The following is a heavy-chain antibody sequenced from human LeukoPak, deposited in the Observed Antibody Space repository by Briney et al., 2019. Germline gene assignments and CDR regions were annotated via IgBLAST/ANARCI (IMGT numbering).Heavy chain of an antibody. Sequence: VQPGGSLRLSCAASGFTFSTYAMHWVRQAPGKGLEYVSAISTNGDSTYYADSVKGRFTISRDNSKNTLFLQMGSLRADDMAVYYCARWGSTSCYDYWGQGTLVTVSS. CDR3: ARWGSTSCYDY. D-gene: IGHD2-2*01. J-gene: IGHJ4*02. CDR2: ISTNGDST. CDR1: GFTFSTYA. V-gene: IGHV3-64*02.